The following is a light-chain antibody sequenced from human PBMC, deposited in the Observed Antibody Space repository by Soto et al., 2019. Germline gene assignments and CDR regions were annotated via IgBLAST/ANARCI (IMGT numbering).Light chain of an antibody. CDR2: DAS. CDR1: QSISSW. CDR3: QQYNSYSPYT. V-gene: IGKV1-5*01. Sequence: DIQMTQSPSTLSASVGDRVTITCRASQSISSWLAWYQQKPGKAPKLLIYDASSLESGVPSRFSGSGSGTEFTVTISSLQPDDFATDYCQQYNSYSPYTFGQGTKLEIK. J-gene: IGKJ2*01.